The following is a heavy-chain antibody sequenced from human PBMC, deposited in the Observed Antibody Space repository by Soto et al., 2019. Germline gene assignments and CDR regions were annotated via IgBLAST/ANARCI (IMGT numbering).Heavy chain of an antibody. J-gene: IGHJ4*02. CDR3: AKGTAMVRFDY. CDR2: ISGSSGST. Sequence: GGSLRLSCAASGFTFSSYSMNWVRQAPGKGLEWVSAISGSSGSTYYADSVKGRFTISRDNSKNTLYLQMNSLRAEDTAVYYCAKGTAMVRFDYWGQGTLVTVSS. CDR1: GFTFSSYS. D-gene: IGHD5-18*01. V-gene: IGHV3-23*01.